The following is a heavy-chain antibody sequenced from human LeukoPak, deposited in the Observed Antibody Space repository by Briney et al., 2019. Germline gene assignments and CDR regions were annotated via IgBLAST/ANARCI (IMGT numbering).Heavy chain of an antibody. Sequence: SETLSLTCAVYGGSFSGYYWSWIRQPPGKGLEWIGEINHSGSTNYNPSLKSRVTISVDTSKNQFSLKLNSVTAADTAMYYCAKSGGYGLIDYWGQGTRVTVSS. D-gene: IGHD1-26*01. CDR3: AKSGGYGLIDY. J-gene: IGHJ4*02. CDR2: INHSGST. V-gene: IGHV4-34*01. CDR1: GGSFSGYY.